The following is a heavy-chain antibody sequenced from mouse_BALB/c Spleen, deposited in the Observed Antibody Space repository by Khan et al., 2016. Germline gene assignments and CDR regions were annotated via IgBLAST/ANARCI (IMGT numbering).Heavy chain of an antibody. CDR3: ARTYGKYGYFDV. V-gene: IGHV5-4*02. CDR1: GFTFSDYY. D-gene: IGHD1-1*02. CDR2: ISDGGAYT. J-gene: IGHJ1*01. Sequence: EVELVESGGGLVKPGGSLKLSCAASGFTFSDYYMYWVRQTPEKRLEWVATISDGGAYTYYPDSVKGRFTISRDNAKNNLYLQMSSLKSEDTAMYYCARTYGKYGYFDVWGAGTTVTVSS.